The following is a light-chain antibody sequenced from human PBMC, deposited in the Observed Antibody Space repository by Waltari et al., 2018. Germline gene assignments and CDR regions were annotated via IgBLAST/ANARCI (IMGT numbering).Light chain of an antibody. CDR3: YSAADKNLGV. CDR2: KDS. Sequence: SYELTQPSSVSVSPGQTARITCSGNVLEKKYSRWFQQKPGPAPGLVIHKDSGRPSGIPDRFSGSSSGTIVTLTISGAQVEDEADYYCYSAADKNLGVFGGGTRLTVL. V-gene: IGLV3-27*01. J-gene: IGLJ3*02. CDR1: VLEKKY.